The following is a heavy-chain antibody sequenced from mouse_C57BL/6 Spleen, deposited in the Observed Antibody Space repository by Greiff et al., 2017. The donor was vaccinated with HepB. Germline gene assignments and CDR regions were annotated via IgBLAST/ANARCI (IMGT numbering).Heavy chain of an antibody. Sequence: EVQLQQSGPELVKPGASVKISCKASGYTFTDYYMNWVKQSHGKSLEWIGDINPNNGGTSYNQKFKGKATLTVDKSSSTAYMELRSLTSEDSAVYYCARCYGSSPYAMDYWGQGTSVTVSS. J-gene: IGHJ4*01. CDR3: ARCYGSSPYAMDY. V-gene: IGHV1-26*01. CDR2: INPNNGGT. CDR1: GYTFTDYY. D-gene: IGHD1-1*01.